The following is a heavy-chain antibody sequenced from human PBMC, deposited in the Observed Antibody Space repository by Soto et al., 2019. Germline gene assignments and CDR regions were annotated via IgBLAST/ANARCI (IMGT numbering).Heavy chain of an antibody. CDR3: ARDPSTYSGYGPLDY. CDR2: IYTSGST. V-gene: IGHV4-4*07. CDR1: GGSISSYY. D-gene: IGHD5-12*01. J-gene: IGHJ4*02. Sequence: SETLALSCTVSGGSISSYYLSGIRQPSGKGLEWIGRIYTSGSTNYNPSHKSRVTMSVDTSKNQFSLKLSSVTAADTAVYYCARDPSTYSGYGPLDYWGQGTLVTVSS.